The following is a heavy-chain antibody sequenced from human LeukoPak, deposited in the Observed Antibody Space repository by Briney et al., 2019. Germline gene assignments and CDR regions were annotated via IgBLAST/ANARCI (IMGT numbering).Heavy chain of an antibody. Sequence: ASVKASCKASGYTFTSYGISWVRQAPGQGLEWMGWISAYNGNTNYAQKLQGRVTMTTDTSTSTAYMELRSLRSDDTAVYYCARRAGNSDFWIGFDYWGQGTLVTVSS. CDR3: ARRAGNSDFWIGFDY. J-gene: IGHJ4*02. CDR1: GYTFTSYG. D-gene: IGHD3-3*01. V-gene: IGHV1-18*01. CDR2: ISAYNGNT.